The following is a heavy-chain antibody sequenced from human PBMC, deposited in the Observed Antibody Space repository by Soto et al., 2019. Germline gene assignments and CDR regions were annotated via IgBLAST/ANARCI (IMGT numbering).Heavy chain of an antibody. CDR2: ISGSGGST. Sequence: PGGSLRFSCAASGFTFSSYAMSWVRQAPGKGLEWVSAISGSGGSTYYADSVKGRFTISRDNSKNTLYLQMNSLRAEDTAVYYCAKDQMAGYISWFDPWGQGTLVTVSS. CDR1: GFTFSSYA. D-gene: IGHD5-12*01. J-gene: IGHJ5*02. V-gene: IGHV3-23*01. CDR3: AKDQMAGYISWFDP.